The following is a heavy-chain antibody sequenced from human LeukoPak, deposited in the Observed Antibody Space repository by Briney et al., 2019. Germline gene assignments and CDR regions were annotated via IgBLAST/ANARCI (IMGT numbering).Heavy chain of an antibody. CDR2: INPSGGST. J-gene: IGHJ4*02. V-gene: IGHV1-46*01. D-gene: IGHD6-19*01. Sequence: ASVKVSCKASGYTFTSYYMHWVRQAPGQGLEWMGIINPSGGSTSYAQKFQGRVTMTTDTSTSTAYMELRSLRSDDTAVYYCARDPHEFSSGWSHFEYWGQGTLVTVSS. CDR1: GYTFTSYY. CDR3: ARDPHEFSSGWSHFEY.